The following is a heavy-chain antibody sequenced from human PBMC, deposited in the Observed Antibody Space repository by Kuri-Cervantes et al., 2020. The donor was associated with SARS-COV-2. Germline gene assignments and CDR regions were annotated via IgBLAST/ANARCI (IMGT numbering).Heavy chain of an antibody. CDR2: IYYSGST. CDR1: GGSISSGDYY. Sequence: LRLSCTVSGGSISSGDYYWSWIRQPPGKGLEWIGYIYYSGSTYYNPSPKSRVTISVDTSKNQFSLKLSSVTAADTAVYYCARVSIGQRLRFDPWGQGTLVTVSS. CDR3: ARVSIGQRLRFDP. V-gene: IGHV4-30-4*08. D-gene: IGHD6-25*01. J-gene: IGHJ5*02.